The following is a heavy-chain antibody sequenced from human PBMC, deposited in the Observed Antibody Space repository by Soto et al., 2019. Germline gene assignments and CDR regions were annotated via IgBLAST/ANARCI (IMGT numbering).Heavy chain of an antibody. Sequence: GGSLRLSCAASGFTFSSYGMHWVRQAPGKGLEWVSGIRYDGNNKYYADSVKGRFTISRDNAKNSLYLQMNSLRAEDTAMYYCTTDRGYLTFDHWGRGTLVTVS. V-gene: IGHV3-30*03. CDR2: IRYDGNNK. J-gene: IGHJ4*02. D-gene: IGHD3-22*01. CDR3: TTDRGYLTFDH. CDR1: GFTFSSYG.